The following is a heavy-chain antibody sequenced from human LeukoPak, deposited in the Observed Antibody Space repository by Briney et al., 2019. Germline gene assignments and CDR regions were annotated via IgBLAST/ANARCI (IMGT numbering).Heavy chain of an antibody. CDR1: GYTFTSYD. D-gene: IGHD3-10*01. CDR3: ARDYYGLGDFDY. Sequence: ASVKVSCKASGYTFTSYDINWVRQATGQGLEWMGWMNPNSGNTGYAQKFQGRVTMTRNTSISTAYMELSSLRSEDTAVYYCARDYYGLGDFDYWGQGTLVTVSS. V-gene: IGHV1-8*01. CDR2: MNPNSGNT. J-gene: IGHJ4*02.